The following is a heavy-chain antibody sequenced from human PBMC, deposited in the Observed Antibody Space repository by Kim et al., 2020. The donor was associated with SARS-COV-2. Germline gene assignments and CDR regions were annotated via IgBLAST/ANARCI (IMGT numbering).Heavy chain of an antibody. CDR3: ARDKGTLYLDY. J-gene: IGHJ4*02. CDR2: E. V-gene: IGHV3-30*03. Sequence: EDNQASVESRFTVSRDKSKNTLYLQMNSLRAEDTALYYCARDKGTLYLDYWGQGTQVTVSS. D-gene: IGHD1-7*01.